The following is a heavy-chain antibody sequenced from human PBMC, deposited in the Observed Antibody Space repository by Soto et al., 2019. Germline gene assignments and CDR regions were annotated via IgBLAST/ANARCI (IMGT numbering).Heavy chain of an antibody. Sequence: QVQLVESGGGVVQPGRSLRLSCAASGFTFSSYAMHWVRQAPGKGLEWVAVISYDGSNKYYADSVKGRFTISRDNSKNTLYLQMNSLRAEDTAVYYCAREKQQLLYYYGMDVW. CDR1: GFTFSSYA. J-gene: IGHJ6*01. CDR2: ISYDGSNK. D-gene: IGHD6-13*01. CDR3: AREKQQLLYYYGMDV. V-gene: IGHV3-30-3*01.